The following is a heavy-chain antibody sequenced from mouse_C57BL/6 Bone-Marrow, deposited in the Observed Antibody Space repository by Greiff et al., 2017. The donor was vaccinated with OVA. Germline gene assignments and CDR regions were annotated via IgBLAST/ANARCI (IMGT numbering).Heavy chain of an antibody. J-gene: IGHJ1*03. V-gene: IGHV14-4*01. Sequence: EVQLQQSGAELVRPGASVKLSCTASGFNIKDDYMHWVKQRPEQGLAWIGWIDPENGDTEYASKFQGKTTITADTSSNTACLQLSSLRSENTAVYYVACRGPDGYYSSYFDVWGTGTTVTVSS. CDR2: IDPENGDT. CDR3: ACRGPDGYYSSYFDV. D-gene: IGHD2-3*01. CDR1: GFNIKDDY.